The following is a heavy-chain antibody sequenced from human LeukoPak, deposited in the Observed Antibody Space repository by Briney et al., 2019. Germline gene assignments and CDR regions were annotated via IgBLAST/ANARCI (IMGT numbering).Heavy chain of an antibody. V-gene: IGHV4-61*01. Sequence: SESLSLTCTVSGGSVSSDNYYWTWIRQPPGKGLQWIGYISYSGSTNYNPSLKSRVTISLHTSKNQFSLRLSSLTAADTAVYYCARRHYYNGRAYYFLDYWGQGTLVTVSS. D-gene: IGHD3-22*01. J-gene: IGHJ4*02. CDR1: GGSVSSDNYY. CDR3: ARRHYYNGRAYYFLDY. CDR2: ISYSGST.